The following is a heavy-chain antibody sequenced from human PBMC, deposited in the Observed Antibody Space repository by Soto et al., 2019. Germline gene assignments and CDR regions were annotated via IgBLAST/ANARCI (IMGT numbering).Heavy chain of an antibody. D-gene: IGHD3-10*01. V-gene: IGHV3-74*01. Sequence: EVQLEESGGGSVQLGESLRVSCVASGFTFRNQWMHWVRQVPGKGLVWVCRINGDGTRASYADFVKGRFTISRDNAQNLLFLQRNRLRVDVTGFYHCGRGGAEGRGDAIDIWGPGTTVAVSS. J-gene: IGHJ3*02. CDR1: GFTFRNQW. CDR2: INGDGTRA. CDR3: GRGGAEGRGDAIDI.